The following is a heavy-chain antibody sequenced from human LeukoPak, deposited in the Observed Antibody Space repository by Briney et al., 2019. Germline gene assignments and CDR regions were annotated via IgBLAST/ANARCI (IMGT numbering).Heavy chain of an antibody. V-gene: IGHV4-59*01. Sequence: PSETLSLTCTVSGVSINSYYWTWLRQPPGKGLEWIGYIYYSGSTKYNPSLTSRVTISVDSSKNQFSLKLSSVTAADTAVYFCARTTLLGTQDYWGRGTLVTVSS. CDR2: IYYSGST. D-gene: IGHD1-1*01. CDR3: ARTTLLGTQDY. J-gene: IGHJ4*02. CDR1: GVSINSYY.